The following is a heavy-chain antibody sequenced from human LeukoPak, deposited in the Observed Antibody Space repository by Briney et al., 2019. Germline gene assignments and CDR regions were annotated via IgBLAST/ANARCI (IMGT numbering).Heavy chain of an antibody. J-gene: IGHJ4*02. CDR1: GFSFSNYA. D-gene: IGHD6-13*01. CDR3: ARAAAGVFYYFDY. Sequence: PGGSLRLSCAASGFSFSNYAMHWVRQAPGKGLEYVSVISSNGDTTYYANSVKGRFTISRDNSKNTLYLQMGSLRAEDMAVYYCARAAAGVFYYFDYWGQGILVTVSS. V-gene: IGHV3-64*01. CDR2: ISSNGDTT.